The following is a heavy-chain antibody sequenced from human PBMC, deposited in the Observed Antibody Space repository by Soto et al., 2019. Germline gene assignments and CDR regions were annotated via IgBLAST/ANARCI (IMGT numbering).Heavy chain of an antibody. V-gene: IGHV3-30-3*01. D-gene: IGHD5-12*01. J-gene: IGHJ4*02. CDR1: GFTFTDYA. Sequence: QVQLVESGGGVVQPGRSLRLSCAASGFTFTDYAMHWVRQAPGKGLEWVAFISYDGSNKYFADSVKGRFTISRENSKNTLYLHMNSLRAEDTAVYCCAREPPPTITGLLDYWGQGTLVTVSS. CDR3: AREPPPTITGLLDY. CDR2: ISYDGSNK.